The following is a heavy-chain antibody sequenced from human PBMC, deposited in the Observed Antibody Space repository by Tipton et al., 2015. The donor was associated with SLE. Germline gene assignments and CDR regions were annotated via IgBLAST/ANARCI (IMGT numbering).Heavy chain of an antibody. J-gene: IGHJ4*02. V-gene: IGHV3-11*04. D-gene: IGHD3-3*01. CDR1: GFTFSDYY. CDR2: ISSSGSAI. CDR3: ARYDFWSGYYHFDY. Sequence: AVSGFTFSDYYMSWIRQAPGKGLEWVSYISSSGSAIYYADSVKGRFTISRDNAKNSLYLQMNSLRAEDTAVYYCARYDFWSGYYHFDYWGQGTLVTVSS.